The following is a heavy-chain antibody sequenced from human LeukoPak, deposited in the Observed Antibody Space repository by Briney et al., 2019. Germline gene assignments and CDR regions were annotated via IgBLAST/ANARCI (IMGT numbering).Heavy chain of an antibody. CDR2: IWNDGSNQ. CDR3: AKDAQRGFDYSNSLEY. V-gene: IGHV3-33*06. Sequence: GKSLTLSCVASQFTFSHYGMHWVRQAPGKGLEWVAVIWNDGSNQYYADSVKGRFTISRDNFQNTVHLQMNSLRAEDTAVYYCAKDAQRGFDYSNSLEYWGQGTLVTVSS. CDR1: QFTFSHYG. D-gene: IGHD4-11*01. J-gene: IGHJ4*02.